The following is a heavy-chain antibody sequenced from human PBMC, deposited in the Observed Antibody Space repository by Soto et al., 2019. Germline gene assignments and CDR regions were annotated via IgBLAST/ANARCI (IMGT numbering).Heavy chain of an antibody. Sequence: QVQLVQSGAEVKKPGASVKVSCQASGYTFTSYAMHWVRQAPGQRLEWMGWINAGNGNTKYSQKFQGGVTITRDTSASTAYMELSSLRSEDTAVYYCARDSILARWSYAAPAFDYWGQGTLVTVSS. D-gene: IGHD6-6*01. V-gene: IGHV1-3*01. CDR1: GYTFTSYA. J-gene: IGHJ4*02. CDR3: ARDSILARWSYAAPAFDY. CDR2: INAGNGNT.